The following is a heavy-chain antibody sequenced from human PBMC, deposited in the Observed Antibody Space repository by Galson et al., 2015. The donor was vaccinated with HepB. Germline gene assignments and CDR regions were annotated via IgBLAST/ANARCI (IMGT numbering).Heavy chain of an antibody. Sequence: SLRLSCAASGFTFSSYAMHWVRQAPGKGLEWVAVISYDGSNKYYADSVKGRFTISRDNSKNTLYLQMNSLRAEDTAVYYCARESAAAGTRPYYFDYWGQGTLVTVSS. CDR3: ARESAAAGTRPYYFDY. CDR1: GFTFSSYA. CDR2: ISYDGSNK. V-gene: IGHV3-30-3*01. D-gene: IGHD6-13*01. J-gene: IGHJ4*02.